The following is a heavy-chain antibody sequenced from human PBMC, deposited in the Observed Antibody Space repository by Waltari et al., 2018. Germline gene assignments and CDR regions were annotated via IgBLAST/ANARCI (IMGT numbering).Heavy chain of an antibody. J-gene: IGHJ4*02. D-gene: IGHD1-26*01. V-gene: IGHV4-34*01. CDR3: ARFGIVGASDY. Sequence: YYWSWIRQPPGKGLEWIGEINHSGSTYYNPSLKSRVTISVDTSKNQFSLKLSSVTAADTAVYYCARFGIVGASDYWGQGTLVTVSS. CDR1: YY. CDR2: INHSGST.